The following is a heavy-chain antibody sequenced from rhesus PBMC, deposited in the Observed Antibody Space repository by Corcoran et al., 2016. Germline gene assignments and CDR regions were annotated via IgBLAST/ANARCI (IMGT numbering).Heavy chain of an antibody. D-gene: IGHD6-31*01. CDR1: VYIFGLHA. V-gene: IGHV1-151*01. CDR3: ARGQAGAAAVDY. J-gene: IGHJ4*01. CDR2: IITLVGIT. Sequence: QVLLVQSGAEVMTPGAAVKLSCKASVYIFGLHAICWVRQAPGQGLEWMEAIITLVGITNYAEKFQGRVTITADTSTSTAYMELSSLRSEDTAVYYCARGQAGAAAVDYWGQGVLVTVSS.